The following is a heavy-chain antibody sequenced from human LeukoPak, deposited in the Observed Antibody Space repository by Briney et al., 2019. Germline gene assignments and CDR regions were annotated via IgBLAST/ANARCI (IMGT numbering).Heavy chain of an antibody. CDR1: GGSISSYY. V-gene: IGHV4-59*01. CDR2: IYYSGST. CDR3: AREPPPRYGELFAFDI. Sequence: SETLSLTCTVSGGSISSYYWGWIRQPPGKGLEWIGYIYYSGSTNYNPSLKSRVTISVDTSKNQFSLKLSSVTAADTAVYYCAREPPPRYGELFAFDIWGQGTMVTVSS. D-gene: IGHD4-17*01. J-gene: IGHJ3*02.